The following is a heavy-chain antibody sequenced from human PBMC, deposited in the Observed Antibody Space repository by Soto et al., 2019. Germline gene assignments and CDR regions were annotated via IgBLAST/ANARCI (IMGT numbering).Heavy chain of an antibody. J-gene: IGHJ4*02. Sequence: QVHLVQSGAEGKKPGASVKVSCKGSGYIFTTYGITWVRQAPGQGLEWMGWISAHNGNTNYAQKLQGRATVTRDTSTSTAYMELRNLRSDDTAVYYCARGRYGDYWGQGALVTVSS. D-gene: IGHD1-1*01. CDR1: GYIFTTYG. CDR2: ISAHNGNT. CDR3: ARGRYGDY. V-gene: IGHV1-18*01.